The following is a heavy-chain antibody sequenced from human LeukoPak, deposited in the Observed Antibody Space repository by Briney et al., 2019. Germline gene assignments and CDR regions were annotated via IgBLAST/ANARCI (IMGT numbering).Heavy chain of an antibody. V-gene: IGHV1-18*01. Sequence: GASVKVSYKASGYTFTSYGISWVRQAPGQGLEWMGWISAYNGNTNYAQKLQGRVTMTTDTSTSTAYMELRSLRSDDTAVYYCARTPDYGDSTCFDYWGQGTLVTVSS. J-gene: IGHJ4*02. D-gene: IGHD4-17*01. CDR2: ISAYNGNT. CDR1: GYTFTSYG. CDR3: ARTPDYGDSTCFDY.